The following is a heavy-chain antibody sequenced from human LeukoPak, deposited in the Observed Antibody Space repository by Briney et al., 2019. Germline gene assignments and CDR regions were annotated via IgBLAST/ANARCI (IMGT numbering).Heavy chain of an antibody. J-gene: IGHJ6*03. V-gene: IGHV4-59*01. CDR2: IYYSGST. CDR3: ARAGGYCSSTSCPMGYYYYYYMDV. Sequence: SETLSLTCTVSGGSISSYYWSWIRQPPGKGLEWTGYIYYSGSTNYNPSLKSRVTISVDTSKNQFSLKLSSVTAADTAVYYCARAGGYCSSTSCPMGYYYYYYMDVWGKGTTVTVSS. CDR1: GGSISSYY. D-gene: IGHD2-2*01.